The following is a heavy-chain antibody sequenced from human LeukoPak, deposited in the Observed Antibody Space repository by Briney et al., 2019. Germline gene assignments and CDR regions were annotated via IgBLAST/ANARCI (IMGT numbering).Heavy chain of an antibody. CDR3: ARKDGGRDGMDV. CDR2: LNPNTLVT. J-gene: IGHJ6*02. D-gene: IGHD2-15*01. CDR1: GYTFTDYY. Sequence: ASVKVSCRASGYTFTDYYMHWVRQAPGQGLEWMGWLNPNTLVTKYAQHFQGRVSMTWDTSISTGYMDLQSLTSDDTAVYYCARKDGGRDGMDVWGQGTTVTVSS. V-gene: IGHV1-2*02.